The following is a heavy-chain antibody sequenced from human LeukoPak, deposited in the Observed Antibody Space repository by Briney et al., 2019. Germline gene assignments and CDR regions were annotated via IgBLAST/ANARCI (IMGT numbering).Heavy chain of an antibody. Sequence: SGGSLRLSCAASGFTFSSYSMNWVRQAPGKGLEWVSSISSSSSYIYYADSVKGRFTISRDNAKNSLYLQMNSLRAEDTAVYYCARGDDSGSYRVGYWGQGTLVTVSS. CDR2: ISSSSSYI. J-gene: IGHJ4*02. CDR3: ARGDDSGSYRVGY. V-gene: IGHV3-21*04. CDR1: GFTFSSYS. D-gene: IGHD1-26*01.